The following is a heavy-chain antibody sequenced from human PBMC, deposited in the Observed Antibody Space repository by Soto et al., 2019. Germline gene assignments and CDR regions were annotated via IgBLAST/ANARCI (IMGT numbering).Heavy chain of an antibody. J-gene: IGHJ3*02. CDR2: ISYDGINK. V-gene: IGHV3-30*18. D-gene: IGHD6-13*01. CDR1: GFTFTYYG. CDR3: AKVKYSSSRFDGCDI. Sequence: QVQLVESGGGVVQPGTSLRLSCAASGFTFTYYGMHWVRQAPGKGLESVAVISYDGINKHYGDSVKGRFTISRDNSKNTLYLQMNSLRAEDTAVCYCAKVKYSSSRFDGCDIWGQGTMVTVSS.